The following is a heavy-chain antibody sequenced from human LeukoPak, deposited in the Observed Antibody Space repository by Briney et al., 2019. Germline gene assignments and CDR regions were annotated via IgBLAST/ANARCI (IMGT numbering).Heavy chain of an antibody. J-gene: IGHJ4*02. V-gene: IGHV3-30*02. Sequence: GGSLRLSCAASGFTFSSYAMHWVRQAPGKGLEWVAFIRYDGSNKYYADSVKGRFTISRDNSKNTLYLQMNSLRAEDTAVYYCAKGYYYYFDYWGQGTLVTVSS. D-gene: IGHD3-10*01. CDR2: IRYDGSNK. CDR3: AKGYYYYFDY. CDR1: GFTFSSYA.